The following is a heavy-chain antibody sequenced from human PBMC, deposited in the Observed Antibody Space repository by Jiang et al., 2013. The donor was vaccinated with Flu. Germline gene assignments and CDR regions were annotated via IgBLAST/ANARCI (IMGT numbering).Heavy chain of an antibody. CDR3: ARGGEGGYEYYFDY. Sequence: QAPGQGLEWMEGSSLSLVQQTTHRSSRAESRLPRTESTSTAYMELSSLRSEDTAVYYCARGGEGGYEYYFDYWGQGTLVTVSS. CDR2: SSLSLVQ. J-gene: IGHJ4*02. V-gene: IGHV1-69*01. D-gene: IGHD5-12*01.